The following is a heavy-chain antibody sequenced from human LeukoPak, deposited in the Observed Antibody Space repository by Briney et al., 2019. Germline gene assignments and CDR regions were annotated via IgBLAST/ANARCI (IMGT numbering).Heavy chain of an antibody. J-gene: IGHJ4*02. V-gene: IGHV1-18*01. D-gene: IGHD3-3*01. Sequence: APVKVSCKASGYTFTSYGISWVRQAPGQGLEWMGWISAYNGNTNYAQKLQGRVTMTTDTSTSTAYMELRSLRSDDTAVYYCARAGRGYYDFWSGYYRFDYWGQGTLVTVSS. CDR2: ISAYNGNT. CDR3: ARAGRGYYDFWSGYYRFDY. CDR1: GYTFTSYG.